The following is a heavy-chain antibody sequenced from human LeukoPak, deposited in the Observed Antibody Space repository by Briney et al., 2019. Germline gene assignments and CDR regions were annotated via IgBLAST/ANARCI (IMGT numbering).Heavy chain of an antibody. J-gene: IGHJ4*02. CDR3: AREGNGLLSKDLDY. V-gene: IGHV1-2*02. Sequence: GASVKVSCKGSGYTFTDYYLHWVRQAPGQGLEWVGYINPRDGGTSSPPNLRGRVTMTTDASSSTVHMELSRLTSDDTAIYYCAREGNGLLSKDLDYWGQGTLVTVSS. CDR1: GYTFTDYY. CDR2: INPRDGGT. D-gene: IGHD2-15*01.